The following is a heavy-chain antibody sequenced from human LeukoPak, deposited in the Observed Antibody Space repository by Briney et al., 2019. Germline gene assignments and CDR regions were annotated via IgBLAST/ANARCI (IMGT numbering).Heavy chain of an antibody. CDR2: SYYCGST. D-gene: IGHD5-18*01. Sequence: SDTLSLTCTVSGDSVSSGSYYWSWIRKPPGKGLERIGYSYYCGSTNYNRSLKSRVTISVDTAKNQFSLKLSSVTAADTAVYYCARAPDTAMVAFDYWGQGTLVTVSS. CDR3: ARAPDTAMVAFDY. CDR1: GDSVSSGSYY. V-gene: IGHV4-61*01. J-gene: IGHJ4*02.